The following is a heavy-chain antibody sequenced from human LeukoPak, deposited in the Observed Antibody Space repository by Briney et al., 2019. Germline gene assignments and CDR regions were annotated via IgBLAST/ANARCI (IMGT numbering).Heavy chain of an antibody. CDR2: IYHTGSA. CDR1: GGSISSHY. D-gene: IGHD2-2*01. CDR3: ARYCTSTTCILRGFDY. V-gene: IGHV4-59*08. J-gene: IGHJ4*02. Sequence: SETLSLTCTVSGGSISSHYWSWIRQPPGKGLEWIANIYHTGSAHYNPSLKSRVTISVDTSKNQFSLKLSSVTAADTAVYDRARYCTSTTCILRGFDYWGQGTLVTVSS.